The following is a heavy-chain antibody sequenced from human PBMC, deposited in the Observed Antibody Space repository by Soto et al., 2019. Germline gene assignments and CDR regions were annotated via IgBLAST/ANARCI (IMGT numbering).Heavy chain of an antibody. J-gene: IGHJ4*02. CDR1: GLTLSSNY. D-gene: IGHD6-13*01. CDR3: ARGGYSSSWYARIDY. CDR2: IYSGGST. Sequence: PGGSLRLSCAASGLTLSSNYMSWVRQAPGKGLEWVSVIYSGGSTYYADSVKGRFTISRDNSKNTLYLQMNSLRAEDTAVYYCARGGYSSSWYARIDYWGQGT. V-gene: IGHV3-66*01.